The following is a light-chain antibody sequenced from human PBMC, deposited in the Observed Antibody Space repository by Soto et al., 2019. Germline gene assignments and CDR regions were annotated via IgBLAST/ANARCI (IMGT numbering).Light chain of an antibody. CDR1: QSINSY. Sequence: DLQMTQSPSSQSASVGDRVTITCRASQSINSYLYWYQQKPGKAPKLLIYAASSLQSGVPSRFSGSGSETDFTLTITSLQPDDFATYYCQQSFSTPRTFGQGTRVDI. CDR2: AAS. CDR3: QQSFSTPRT. V-gene: IGKV1-39*01. J-gene: IGKJ1*01.